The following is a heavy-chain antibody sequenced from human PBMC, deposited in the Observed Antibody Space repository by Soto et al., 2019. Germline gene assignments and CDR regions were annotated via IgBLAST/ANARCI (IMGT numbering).Heavy chain of an antibody. J-gene: IGHJ6*03. Sequence: QVQLQQWGAGLLKPSETLSLTCAVYGGSFSGYYWSWIRQPPGKGLEWIGEISQGGSSNYNPSLKSRVTISEDTSKNQFSLKLSSVTAADTAVYYCARGDIVVVPAAKVYYYYMDVWGNGTTVTVSS. D-gene: IGHD2-2*01. CDR1: GGSFSGYY. CDR2: ISQGGSS. CDR3: ARGDIVVVPAAKVYYYYMDV. V-gene: IGHV4-34*02.